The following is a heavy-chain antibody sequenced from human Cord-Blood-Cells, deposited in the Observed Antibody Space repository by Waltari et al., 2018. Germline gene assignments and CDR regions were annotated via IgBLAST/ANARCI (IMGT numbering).Heavy chain of an antibody. CDR2: INHSGST. CDR3: ARGYYDFWSGYLHDAFDI. Sequence: QVQLQQWGAGLLKPSETLSLTCAVYGGSFSGYYWSWIRQPPGKGLEWIGEINHSGSTNYNPSLKSRVTIAVDTSKNQFSLKLSSVTAADTAVYYCARGYYDFWSGYLHDAFDIWGQGTMVTVSS. CDR1: GGSFSGYY. V-gene: IGHV4-34*01. D-gene: IGHD3-3*01. J-gene: IGHJ3*02.